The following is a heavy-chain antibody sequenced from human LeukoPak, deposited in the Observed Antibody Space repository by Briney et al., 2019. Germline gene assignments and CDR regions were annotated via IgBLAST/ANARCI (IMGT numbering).Heavy chain of an antibody. CDR3: ASTVVVAATLFVP. CDR1: GYTFTGYD. J-gene: IGHJ5*02. V-gene: IGHV1-2*02. Sequence: ASVKVSCKASGYTFTGYDMHWVRQAPGQGLEWMGWINPNSGGTNYAQRFQGRVTMTRDTSISTAYMELSRLRSDDTAVYYCASTVVVAATLFVPWGQGTLVTVSS. D-gene: IGHD2-15*01. CDR2: INPNSGGT.